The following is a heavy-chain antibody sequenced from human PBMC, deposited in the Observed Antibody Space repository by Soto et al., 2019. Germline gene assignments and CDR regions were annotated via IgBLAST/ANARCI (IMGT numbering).Heavy chain of an antibody. Sequence: EVQLVESGGGLVQPGGSLKLSCAASGFTFSGSAMHWVRQASGKGLEWVGRIRSKAISYATAYAASVKGRFTISRDDSKNTAYLQMNSLKTEDTAVYYCTRHVDCSGGSCYGYFDLWGRGTLVTVSS. CDR3: TRHVDCSGGSCYGYFDL. CDR2: IRSKAISYAT. J-gene: IGHJ2*01. D-gene: IGHD2-15*01. CDR1: GFTFSGSA. V-gene: IGHV3-73*01.